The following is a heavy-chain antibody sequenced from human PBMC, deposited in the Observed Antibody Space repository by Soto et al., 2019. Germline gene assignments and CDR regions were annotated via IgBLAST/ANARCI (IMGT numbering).Heavy chain of an antibody. CDR3: ARAYGAYPTTRVVDC. J-gene: IGHJ4*02. Sequence: PGGSLRLSCAASGFTVSSNYMSWVRQAPGKGLEWVSVIYSGGSTFYADSVRGRFTISRDNSKNTLYLQMNSLRPEDTAVYYCARAYGAYPTTRVVDCWGQGTLVTVSS. CDR1: GFTVSSNY. V-gene: IGHV3-66*02. D-gene: IGHD4-17*01. CDR2: IYSGGST.